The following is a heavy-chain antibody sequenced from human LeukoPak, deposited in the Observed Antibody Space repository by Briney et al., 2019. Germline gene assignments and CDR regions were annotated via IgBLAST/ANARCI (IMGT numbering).Heavy chain of an antibody. CDR2: IYYSGST. J-gene: IGHJ4*02. V-gene: IGHV4-39*07. CDR1: GGSISSSSYY. Sequence: PSQTLSLTCTVSGGSISSSSYYWGWIRQPPGKGLEWIGSIYYSGSTYYNPSLKSRVTISVDTSKNQFSLKLSSATAADTAVYYCASTYSSSSPYYFDYWGQGTLVTVSS. CDR3: ASTYSSSSPYYFDY. D-gene: IGHD6-6*01.